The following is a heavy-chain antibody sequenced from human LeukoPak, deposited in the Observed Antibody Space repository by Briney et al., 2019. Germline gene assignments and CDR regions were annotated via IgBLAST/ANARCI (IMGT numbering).Heavy chain of an antibody. V-gene: IGHV1-8*01. D-gene: IGHD3-10*01. J-gene: IGHJ4*02. CDR1: GYTFSSYD. CDR3: ARKFLGSRGYYFDY. Sequence: ASVKVSCKASGYTFSSYDINWVRQATGQGLEWTGWMNPNSGNTGYAQKFQGRVNMTRNTSISTAYMELSSLRSEDTAVYYCARKFLGSRGYYFDYWGQGTLVTVSS. CDR2: MNPNSGNT.